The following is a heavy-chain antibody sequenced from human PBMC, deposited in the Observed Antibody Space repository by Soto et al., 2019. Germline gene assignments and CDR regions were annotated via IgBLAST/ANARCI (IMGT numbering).Heavy chain of an antibody. CDR3: ASGGELLNTYYYGMDV. V-gene: IGHV4-39*01. CDR1: GGSISSSSYY. J-gene: IGHJ6*02. D-gene: IGHD3-10*01. Sequence: SDTLSLTCTVSGGSISSSSYYWGWIRQPPGKGLEWIGSIYYSGSTYYNPSLKSRVAISVDTSKNQFSLKLSSVTAADTAVYYCASGGELLNTYYYGMDVWGQGTTVTVSS. CDR2: IYYSGST.